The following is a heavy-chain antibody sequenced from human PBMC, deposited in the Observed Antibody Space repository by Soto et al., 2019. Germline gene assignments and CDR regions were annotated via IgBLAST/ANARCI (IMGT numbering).Heavy chain of an antibody. CDR1: GGSMSKYY. J-gene: IGHJ4*02. D-gene: IGHD1-26*01. V-gene: IGHV4-4*07. Sequence: NVAGGSMSKYYWSWIRQPAGKGLEWIGRVYTSGSTNYNPSLKSRVTMSIDTSNNHFSLKLNSVTAADTAVYYCARTVGAAYYFDFWGQGTLVTVSS. CDR2: VYTSGST. CDR3: ARTVGAAYYFDF.